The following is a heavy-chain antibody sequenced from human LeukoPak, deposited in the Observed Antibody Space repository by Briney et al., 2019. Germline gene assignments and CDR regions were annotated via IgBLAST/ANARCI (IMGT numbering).Heavy chain of an antibody. D-gene: IGHD4-17*01. CDR1: GYTFTCHY. V-gene: IGHV1-2*02. CDR3: AIITVTTFPFDY. Sequence: GASVNVCCKASGYTFTCHYMDWVRHAPGQGLEWMGWITPHRGDANYAQECQGKGTMTRDTSISTAYMELSSLRSDDTAVYYCAIITVTTFPFDYWGQGPLVTVSS. J-gene: IGHJ4*02. CDR2: ITPHRGDA.